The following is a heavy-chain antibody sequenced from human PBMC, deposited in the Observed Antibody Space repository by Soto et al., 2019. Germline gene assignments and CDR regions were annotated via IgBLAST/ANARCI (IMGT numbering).Heavy chain of an antibody. D-gene: IGHD5-12*01. CDR3: ARDYSGYDYYD. CDR2: ISSSSSYI. J-gene: IGHJ4*02. V-gene: IGHV3-21*01. Sequence: PGGSLRLSCAASGFTFGGYSMNWVRQAPGKELEWVSCISSSSSYIYYADSVKGRFTISRDNAKNSLYLQMNSLRAEDTAVYYCARDYSGYDYYDWGQGTLVTVSS. CDR1: GFTFGGYS.